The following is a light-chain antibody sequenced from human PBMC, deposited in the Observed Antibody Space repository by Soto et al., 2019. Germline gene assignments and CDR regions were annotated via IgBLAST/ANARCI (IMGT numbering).Light chain of an antibody. CDR1: QSISSY. CDR3: QQSYSKPRT. J-gene: IGKJ1*01. CDR2: AAS. Sequence: DIQMTQSPSSLSASVGDRFTITCRASQSISSYLNWYQQKPGKAPKLLIYAASSLQSGVPSRVSGSGSGTDFPLPIRSLQPEDFATYYCQQSYSKPRTFGQGTKVDIK. V-gene: IGKV1-39*01.